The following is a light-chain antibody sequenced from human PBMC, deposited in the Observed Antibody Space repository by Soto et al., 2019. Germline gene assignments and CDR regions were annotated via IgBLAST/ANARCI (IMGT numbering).Light chain of an antibody. CDR2: GGS. J-gene: IGKJ1*01. Sequence: EIVLTQSPATLSLSPGERATLYCRASQSVSSNHLAWYQQKPGQAPRLLIYGGSSRATGNPVRFSGSGSETDFTLTITRLEPEDFAMYYCQQYSSSRTFGQGTKVDI. CDR1: QSVSSNH. V-gene: IGKV3-20*01. CDR3: QQYSSSRT.